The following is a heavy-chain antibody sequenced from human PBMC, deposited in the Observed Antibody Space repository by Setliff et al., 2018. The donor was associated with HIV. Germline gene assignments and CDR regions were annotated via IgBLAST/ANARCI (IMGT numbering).Heavy chain of an antibody. CDR2: INPYNGAT. D-gene: IGHD2-21*02. V-gene: IGHV1-2*02. J-gene: IGHJ4*02. Sequence: ASVKVSCKASGYTFTSYAMNWVRQAPGQGLEWMGWINPYNGATKSAHKFQGRVTVTRDTSITTTYMELTRLTSDDTAIYYCARAPIYCGGDCYLFDYWGQGTLVTVSS. CDR3: ARAPIYCGGDCYLFDY. CDR1: GYTFTSYA.